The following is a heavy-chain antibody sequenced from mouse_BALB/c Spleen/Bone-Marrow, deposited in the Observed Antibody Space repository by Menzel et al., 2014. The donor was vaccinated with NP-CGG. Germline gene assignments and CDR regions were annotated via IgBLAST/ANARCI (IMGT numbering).Heavy chain of an antibody. CDR1: GYTFTSYT. CDR3: ARYWFAY. J-gene: IGHJ3*01. V-gene: IGHV1-4*02. Sequence: QVQLKESAAELARPGASVKMSCKASGYTFTSYTVHWVKQRPGQGLEWIGYINPSSGYTEYNQKFKDKTTLTADKSSSTAYMQLSSLTSEDSAVYFCARYWFAYRGQGTLVTVSA. CDR2: INPSSGYT.